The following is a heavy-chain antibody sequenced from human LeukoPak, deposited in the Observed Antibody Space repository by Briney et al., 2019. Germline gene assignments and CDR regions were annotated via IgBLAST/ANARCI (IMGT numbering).Heavy chain of an antibody. V-gene: IGHV3-30-3*01. D-gene: IGHD3-9*01. CDR1: GFTFSSYA. Sequence: GGSLRLSCAASGFTFSSYAMHWVRQAPGKGLEWVAVISYDGSNKYYADSVKGRFTISRDNSKSTLYLQMNSLRAEDTAVYYCARGVGRFDWLDYWGQGTLVTVSS. CDR2: ISYDGSNK. J-gene: IGHJ4*02. CDR3: ARGVGRFDWLDY.